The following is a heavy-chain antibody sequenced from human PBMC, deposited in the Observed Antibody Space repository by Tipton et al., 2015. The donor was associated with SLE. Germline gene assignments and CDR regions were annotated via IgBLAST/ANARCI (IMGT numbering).Heavy chain of an antibody. D-gene: IGHD6-13*01. CDR1: GGSFSGYY. CDR3: ARDRGIAAAGT. J-gene: IGHJ5*02. CDR2: INHSGST. Sequence: LRLSCAVYGGSFSGYYWSWIRQPPGKGLEWIGEINHSGSTNYNPTLKSRVTISVDTSKNQFSLKLSSVTAADTAVYYCARDRGIAAAGTWGQGTLVTVSS. V-gene: IGHV4-34*01.